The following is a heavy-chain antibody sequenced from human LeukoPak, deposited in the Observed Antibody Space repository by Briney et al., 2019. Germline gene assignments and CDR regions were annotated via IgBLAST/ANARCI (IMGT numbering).Heavy chain of an antibody. D-gene: IGHD6-13*01. J-gene: IGHJ3*01. CDR3: AKTEGLAAAGNDAFYL. Sequence: PGRSLRLSCAASGFTFSSYAMHWVRQAPGKGLEWMAVISYDGTNKNYADSVKGRFTISRDNSKNTLYLQMNSLRPEDTAVYYCAKTEGLAAAGNDAFYLWGQGTMVTVSS. CDR2: ISYDGTNK. V-gene: IGHV3-30*18. CDR1: GFTFSSYA.